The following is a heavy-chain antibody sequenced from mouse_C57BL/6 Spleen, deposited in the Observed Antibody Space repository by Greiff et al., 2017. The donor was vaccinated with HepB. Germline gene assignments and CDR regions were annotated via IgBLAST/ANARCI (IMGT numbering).Heavy chain of an antibody. Sequence: VQLQQSGAELVRPGSSVKMSCKTSGYTFTSYGINWVKQRPGQGLEWIGYIYIGNGYTEYNEKFKGKATLTSDTSSSTAYMQLSSLTSEDSAIYFCARPLYYYGSSYWYFDVWGTGTTVTVSS. CDR3: ARPLYYYGSSYWYFDV. CDR1: GYTFTSYG. D-gene: IGHD1-1*01. V-gene: IGHV1-58*01. J-gene: IGHJ1*03. CDR2: IYIGNGYT.